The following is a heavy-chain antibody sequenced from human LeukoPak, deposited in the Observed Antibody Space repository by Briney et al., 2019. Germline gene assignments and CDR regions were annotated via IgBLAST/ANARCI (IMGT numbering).Heavy chain of an antibody. V-gene: IGHV3-11*01. CDR1: GFTFSDYY. D-gene: IGHD1-14*01. Sequence: GGSLRLSCAASGFTFSDYYMSWIRQAPGKGLEWVSYISSSGSTIYYADSVKGRFTISRDNSKKTLYLQVNSLRAEDTAVYFCAKSPDDYYYFYMDVWGKGTTVTVSS. CDR3: AKSPDDYYYFYMDV. CDR2: ISSSGSTI. J-gene: IGHJ6*03.